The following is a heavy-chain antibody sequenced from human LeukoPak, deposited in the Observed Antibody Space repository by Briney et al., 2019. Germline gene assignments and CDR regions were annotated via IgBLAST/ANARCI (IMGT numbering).Heavy chain of an antibody. J-gene: IGHJ4*02. Sequence: ASMKVSCKASGYTFTSYDINWVRQATGQGLEWMGWMNPNSGNTGYAQKFQGRVTMTRNTSISTAYMELSSLRSEDTAVYYCARGPGRYYNYVWGSYRFDYWGQGTLVTVSS. CDR3: ARGPGRYYNYVWGSYRFDY. D-gene: IGHD3-16*02. CDR2: MNPNSGNT. CDR1: GYTFTSYD. V-gene: IGHV1-8*01.